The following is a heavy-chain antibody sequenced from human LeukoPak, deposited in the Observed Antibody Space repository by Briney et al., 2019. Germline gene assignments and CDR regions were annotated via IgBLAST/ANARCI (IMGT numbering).Heavy chain of an antibody. Sequence: EASVNVSCKASGGTFISYAISWVRQAPGQGLEWMGGIIPIFGTANYAQKFQGRVTITADKSTSTAYMELSSLRSEDTAVYYCARDGDEDCSGGSCYWDWFDPWGQGTLVTVSS. V-gene: IGHV1-69*06. CDR2: IIPIFGTA. D-gene: IGHD2-15*01. CDR1: GGTFISYA. J-gene: IGHJ5*02. CDR3: ARDGDEDCSGGSCYWDWFDP.